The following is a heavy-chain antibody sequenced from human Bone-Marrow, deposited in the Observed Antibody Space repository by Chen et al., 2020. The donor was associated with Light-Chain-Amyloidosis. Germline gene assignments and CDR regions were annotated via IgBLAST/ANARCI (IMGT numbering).Heavy chain of an antibody. Sequence: EGQLVQSGGGLVQPGGSLRLSCAVSGFTLRDYYMDWVRQGPGGGLEWLSRIRNKDHGSTTEYAPSVRGIFFISRDDSQRSVSLQMNSLRVEDTAVYYCARGKNSFYSWGQGTLVTVSS. V-gene: IGHV3-72*01. D-gene: IGHD2-21*01. CDR2: IRNKDHGSTT. CDR1: GFTLRDYY. CDR3: ARGKNSFYS. J-gene: IGHJ4*02.